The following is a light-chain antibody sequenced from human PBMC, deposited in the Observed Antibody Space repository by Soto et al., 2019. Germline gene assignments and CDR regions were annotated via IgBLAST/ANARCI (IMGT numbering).Light chain of an antibody. CDR3: SSYTSSSTTPYV. CDR1: SSDISAYNY. V-gene: IGLV2-14*01. CDR2: EVI. J-gene: IGLJ1*01. Sequence: QSALTQPASVSGSPGQSITISCTGTSSDISAYNYVSWYRQHPGKAPKLMIYEVINRPSGVSNRFSGSKSGNTASLTISGLQAEDEADYYCSSYTSSSTTPYVFGTGTKLIVL.